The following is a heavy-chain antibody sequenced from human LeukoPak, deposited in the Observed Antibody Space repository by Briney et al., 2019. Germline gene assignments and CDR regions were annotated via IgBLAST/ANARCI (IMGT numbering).Heavy chain of an antibody. CDR1: GFTFSNAW. J-gene: IGHJ3*02. V-gene: IGHV3-15*07. CDR2: IKSKTDGGTT. D-gene: IGHD3-10*01. Sequence: GGSLRLSCAASGFTFSNAWMNWVRRAPGKGLEWVGRIKSKTDGGTTDYAAPAKGRFTISRDDSKNTLYLQMNSLKTEDTAVYYCTTDRLLWFGEFNDAFDIWGQGTMVTVSS. CDR3: TTDRLLWFGEFNDAFDI.